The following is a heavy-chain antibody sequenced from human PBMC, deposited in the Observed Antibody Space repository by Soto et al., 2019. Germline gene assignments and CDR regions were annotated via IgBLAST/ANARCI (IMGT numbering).Heavy chain of an antibody. V-gene: IGHV4-61*01. J-gene: IGHJ4*02. Sequence: SDTLALTCSDSGGSVSSGSFHWSWIRQPPGKGLQFIGSSFYNGTANYSPSLKNRVSISIDTSQSQFYLQLISVAAADTAVYYCARIGGWYDIDFWGQGSLVTVS. CDR1: GGSVSSGSFH. CDR3: ARIGGWYDIDF. CDR2: SFYNGTA. D-gene: IGHD6-19*01.